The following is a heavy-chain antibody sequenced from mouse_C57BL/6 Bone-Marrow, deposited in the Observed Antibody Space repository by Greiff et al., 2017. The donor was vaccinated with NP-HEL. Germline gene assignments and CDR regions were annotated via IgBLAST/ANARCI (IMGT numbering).Heavy chain of an antibody. D-gene: IGHD1-1*01. CDR1: GYTFTDYE. V-gene: IGHV1-15*01. CDR2: IDPETGGT. J-gene: IGHJ3*01. Sequence: QVQLQQSGAELVRPGASVTLSCKASGYTFTDYEMHWVKQTPVHGLEWIGAIDPETGGTAYNQKFKGKAILTADKSSSTAYMELRSLTSEDSAVYYCTREYYGSPFAYWGQGTLVTVSA. CDR3: TREYYGSPFAY.